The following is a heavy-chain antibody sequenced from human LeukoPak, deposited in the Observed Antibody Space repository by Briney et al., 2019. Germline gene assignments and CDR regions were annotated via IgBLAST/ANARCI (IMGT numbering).Heavy chain of an antibody. D-gene: IGHD1-1*01. CDR3: ARIRPVTTGLKGYYFDY. J-gene: IGHJ4*02. CDR1: GYTFSSYE. V-gene: IGHV1-8*01. CDR2: MNPKTGKT. Sequence: ASVKVSCKTSGYTFSSYEINWVRQATGRGLEWVGWMNPKTGKTAHARNLQGRVTITRDTSISTAYMDLSGLRSEDTAVYYCARIRPVTTGLKGYYFDYWGQGTLVTVSS.